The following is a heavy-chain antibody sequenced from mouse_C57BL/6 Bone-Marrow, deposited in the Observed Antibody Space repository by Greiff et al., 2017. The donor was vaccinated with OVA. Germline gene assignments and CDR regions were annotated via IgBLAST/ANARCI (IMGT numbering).Heavy chain of an antibody. CDR1: GYTFTSYW. V-gene: IGHV1-69*01. D-gene: IGHD1-1*01. CDR2: IDPSDSYT. Sequence: QVQLQQPGAELVMPGASVKLSCKASGYTFTSYWMHWVKQRPGQGLEWIGEIDPSDSYTNYNQKFKGKSTLTVDKSSSTAYMQLSSLTSEDSAVYYCAREGDYGSSYGYFDVWGTGTTVTVSS. J-gene: IGHJ1*03. CDR3: AREGDYGSSYGYFDV.